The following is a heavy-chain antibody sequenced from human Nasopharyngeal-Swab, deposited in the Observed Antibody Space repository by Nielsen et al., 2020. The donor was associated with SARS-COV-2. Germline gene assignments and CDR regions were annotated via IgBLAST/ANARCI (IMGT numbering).Heavy chain of an antibody. D-gene: IGHD3-10*01. CDR1: GFTLRNYD. J-gene: IGHJ4*02. CDR2: ISGSGGGT. V-gene: IGHV3-23*01. CDR3: AKDKEDLRGVGSYDY. Sequence: ESLKIYCVGSGFTLRNYDMGWVRQTPGKGLELVSHISGSGGGTYYTDSVKGRLTTSRDNSKNTLHLHMSSLRAEDTAVYYCAKDKEDLRGVGSYDYWGQGTLVTVSS.